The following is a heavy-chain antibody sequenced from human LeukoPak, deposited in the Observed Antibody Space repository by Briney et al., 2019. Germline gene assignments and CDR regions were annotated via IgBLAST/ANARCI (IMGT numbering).Heavy chain of an antibody. CDR3: ARPYSSGWYVVYFQH. CDR1: GYTFTSYA. V-gene: IGHV1-3*01. D-gene: IGHD6-19*01. J-gene: IGHJ1*01. Sequence: ASVKVSCKASGYTFTSYAMHWVRQAPGQRLEWKGWINAGNGNTKYSQKFQGRVTITRDTSASTAYMELSSLRSEDTAVYYCARPYSSGWYVVYFQHWGQGTLVTVSS. CDR2: INAGNGNT.